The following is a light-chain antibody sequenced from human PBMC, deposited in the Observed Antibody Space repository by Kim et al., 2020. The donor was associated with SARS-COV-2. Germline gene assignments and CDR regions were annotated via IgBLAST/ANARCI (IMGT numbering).Light chain of an antibody. Sequence: GRRITIYSSGTRSNVRSYVVNWYRQQPGPAPKLIIHTNNSRPSGAPTRFSGSKSGTSASLAISGLQSEDEADYYCAAWDDSLNGVIFGGGTQLTVL. CDR1: RSNVRSYV. CDR3: AAWDDSLNGVI. V-gene: IGLV1-44*01. CDR2: TNN. J-gene: IGLJ2*01.